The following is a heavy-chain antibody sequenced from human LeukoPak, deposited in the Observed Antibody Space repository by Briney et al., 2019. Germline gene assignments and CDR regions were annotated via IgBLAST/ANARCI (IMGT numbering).Heavy chain of an antibody. D-gene: IGHD2-8*02. Sequence: PGGSLRLSCAASGFTFSSYWMHWVRQAPGKGLVWVSRINSDGSSTSYADSVKGRFTISRDNAKNSLYLQMNSLRAEDTAVYYCAKGLDPFSGAYYYYYMDVWGKGTTVTVSS. CDR3: AKGLDPFSGAYYYYYMDV. J-gene: IGHJ6*03. CDR1: GFTFSSYW. CDR2: INSDGSST. V-gene: IGHV3-74*01.